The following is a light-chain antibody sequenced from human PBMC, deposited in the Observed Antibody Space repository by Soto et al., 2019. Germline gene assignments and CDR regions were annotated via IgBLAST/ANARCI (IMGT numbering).Light chain of an antibody. CDR3: SSYTSSRGV. J-gene: IGLJ1*01. V-gene: IGLV2-14*01. CDR1: SSDVGGYNY. Sequence: QSVLTQPASVSGSPGQSITISCTGTSSDVGGYNYVSWYQQHPGKAPKLMIYEVSNRPSGVSNRISGSKSGNTASLIISGVQAEDEADYFCSSYTSSRGVFGTGTKLTVL. CDR2: EVS.